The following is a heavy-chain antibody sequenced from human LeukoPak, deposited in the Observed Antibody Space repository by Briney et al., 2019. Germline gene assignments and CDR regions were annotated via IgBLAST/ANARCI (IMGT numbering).Heavy chain of an antibody. CDR1: GYTFTSYA. Sequence: ASVKVSCKASGYTFTSYAVNWVRQATGQGLEWMGWVNPNSGHTGYAQKFQGRVTLTTNTSVSTAYMELSSLRSEDTAIYYCARGAPGSYCSGGSCPYFDYWGQGTLVSVSS. V-gene: IGHV1-8*01. D-gene: IGHD2-15*01. CDR3: ARGAPGSYCSGGSCPYFDY. J-gene: IGHJ4*02. CDR2: VNPNSGHT.